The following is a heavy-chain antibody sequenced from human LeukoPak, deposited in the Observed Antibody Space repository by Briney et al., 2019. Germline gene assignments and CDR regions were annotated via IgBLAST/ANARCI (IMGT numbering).Heavy chain of an antibody. J-gene: IGHJ5*02. CDR2: ISGSAGST. Sequence: PGGSLRLSCAASGFTFSSYAMSWVRQAPGKGLEWVAAISGSAGSTYYADSLQGRFTISRDNSKNTLYLQMNSLRAEDTAVYYCAKVIVVVPDNWFDPWGQGTLVTVSS. V-gene: IGHV3-23*01. CDR1: GFTFSSYA. CDR3: AKVIVVVPDNWFDP. D-gene: IGHD2-2*01.